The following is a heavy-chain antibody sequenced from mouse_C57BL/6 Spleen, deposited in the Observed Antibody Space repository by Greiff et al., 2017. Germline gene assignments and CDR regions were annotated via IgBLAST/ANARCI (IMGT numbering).Heavy chain of an antibody. CDR3: ASSTTVRYAMDY. J-gene: IGHJ4*01. D-gene: IGHD1-1*01. CDR2: ISNGGGST. CDR1: GFTFSDYY. V-gene: IGHV5-12*01. Sequence: EVKLVESGGGLVQPGGSLKLSCAASGFTFSDYYMYWVRQTPEKRLEWVAYISNGGGSTYYPDTVKGRFTISRDNAKNTLYLQMSRLKSEETAMYYCASSTTVRYAMDYWGQGTSVTVSS.